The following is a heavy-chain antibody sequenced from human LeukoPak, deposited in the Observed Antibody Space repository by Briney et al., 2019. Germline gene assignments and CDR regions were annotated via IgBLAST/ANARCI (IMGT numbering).Heavy chain of an antibody. CDR3: ADGWFGEDYYYYGMDV. CDR1: GGTFSSYA. D-gene: IGHD3-10*01. CDR2: IIPILGIA. V-gene: IGHV1-69*04. J-gene: IGHJ6*02. Sequence: GASVKVSCKASGGTFSSYAISWVRQAPGQGLEWMGRIIPILGIANYAQKFQGRVTITADKSTSTAYMELSSLRSEDTAVYYCADGWFGEDYYYYGMDVWGQGTTVTVSS.